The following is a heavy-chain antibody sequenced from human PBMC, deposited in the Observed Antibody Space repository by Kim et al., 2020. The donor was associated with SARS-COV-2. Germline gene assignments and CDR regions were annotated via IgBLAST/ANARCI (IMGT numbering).Heavy chain of an antibody. D-gene: IGHD3-10*01. CDR3: TRITMVRGRRHWFDP. CDR1: GYTFTSYD. Sequence: ASVKVSCKASGYTFTSYDINWVRQATGQGLEWMGWMNPNSGNTGYAQKFQGRVTMTRNTSISTAYMDLSSLRSEDPAVYYCTRITMVRGRRHWFDPWGQGTLVTLSS. J-gene: IGHJ5*02. CDR2: MNPNSGNT. V-gene: IGHV1-8*01.